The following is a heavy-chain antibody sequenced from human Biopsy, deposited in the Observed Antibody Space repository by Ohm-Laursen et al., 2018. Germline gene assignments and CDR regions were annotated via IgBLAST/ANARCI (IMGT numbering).Heavy chain of an antibody. CDR3: ARTPRDSFWSGSYKRGLWFDP. Sequence: GTLSLTCSVSGGSIISYYWTWIRQPPGKGLEWIGHVYNGGITNYNPSLKSRVTISKDTSKNQFSLQVNSVTAADTAIYYCARTPRDSFWSGSYKRGLWFDPWGQGTLVIVSS. CDR2: VYNGGIT. J-gene: IGHJ5*02. V-gene: IGHV4-59*01. CDR1: GGSIISYY. D-gene: IGHD3-3*01.